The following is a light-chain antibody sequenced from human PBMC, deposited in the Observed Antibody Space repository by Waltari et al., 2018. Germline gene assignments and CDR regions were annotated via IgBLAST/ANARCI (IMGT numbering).Light chain of an antibody. V-gene: IGLV1-44*01. J-gene: IGLJ3*02. CDR1: SSNTGSNT. CDR2: NNN. CDR3: AAWDDSVNAWL. Sequence: VLIQPPSGSGTLGQRVHITCSGSSSNTGSNTVDWYQQYPGAAPKIFIYNNNQRPSGVPVRFSGSKSGTSASLAISGLQSEDEADYYCAAWDDSVNAWLFGGGAKLTVL.